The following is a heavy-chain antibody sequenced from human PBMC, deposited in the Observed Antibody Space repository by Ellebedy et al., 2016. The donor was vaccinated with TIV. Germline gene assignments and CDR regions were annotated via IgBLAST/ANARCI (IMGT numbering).Heavy chain of an antibody. CDR3: TRDWWGLGVS. V-gene: IGHV3-53*01. Sequence: GESLKISCAVSGFSVSDNYLTWVRQAPGKGLECVATINSDGSTRSAESVRGRFTISRDTLKNTIYLQMNTLRAEDTAMYYCTRDWWGLGVSWGQGTLVTVSS. CDR2: INSDGST. CDR1: GFSVSDNY. J-gene: IGHJ5*02. D-gene: IGHD2-21*02.